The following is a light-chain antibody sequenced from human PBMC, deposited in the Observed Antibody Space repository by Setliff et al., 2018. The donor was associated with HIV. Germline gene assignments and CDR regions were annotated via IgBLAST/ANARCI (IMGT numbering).Light chain of an antibody. Sequence: QSALAQPRSVSGSPGQSVTISCTGTSSDVADYNYVSWYQHHPGKAPKPLIYDVNKRPSGVPDRFSGSKSGNTASLTISGLQAEHEADYYCCSYAGNYTKLFDGGTKVTVL. CDR1: SSDVADYNY. J-gene: IGLJ2*01. CDR3: CSYAGNYTKL. V-gene: IGLV2-11*01. CDR2: DVN.